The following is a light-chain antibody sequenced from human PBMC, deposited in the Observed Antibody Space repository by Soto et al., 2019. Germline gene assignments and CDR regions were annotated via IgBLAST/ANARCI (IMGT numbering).Light chain of an antibody. CDR2: GNS. CDR3: QSYDSNLSGVV. CDR1: SSNIGAGYD. V-gene: IGLV1-40*01. J-gene: IGLJ2*01. Sequence: QSVLTQPPSVSGAPGQRVTISCTGSSSNIGAGYDVHWYQQLPGTAPKLLIYGNSNRPSGVPDRFSGFKSGTSASLAITGLQAEDEADYYCQSYDSNLSGVVFGGWTKLTVL.